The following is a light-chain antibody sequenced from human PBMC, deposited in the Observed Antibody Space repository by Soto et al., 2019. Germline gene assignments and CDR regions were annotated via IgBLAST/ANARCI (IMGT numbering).Light chain of an antibody. CDR1: SSDVGSYNL. CDR2: EGS. J-gene: IGLJ2*01. CDR3: TSYTNTKAYIL. Sequence: QSVLTQPASVSGSPGQSITISCTGTSSDVGSYNLVSWYQQHPGKAPKLMIYEGSKRPSGVSNRFSGSKSGNTASLTISGLQAEDEADYFCTSYTNTKAYILFGGGTKLTVL. V-gene: IGLV2-14*02.